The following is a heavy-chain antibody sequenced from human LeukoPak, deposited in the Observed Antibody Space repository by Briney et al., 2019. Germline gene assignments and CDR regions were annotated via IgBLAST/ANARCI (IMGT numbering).Heavy chain of an antibody. V-gene: IGHV3-74*01. D-gene: IGHD6-19*01. J-gene: IGHJ4*02. Sequence: GGSLRLSCAASGFTFSSYWMHWVRQAPGKGLVWVSRINTDGSSTSYADSVKGRFTISRDNSKNTLYLQMNSLRAEDTAVYYCAREGPPYYIPSGWYGRLDYWGQGTLVTVSS. CDR3: AREGPPYYIPSGWYGRLDY. CDR2: INTDGSST. CDR1: GFTFSSYW.